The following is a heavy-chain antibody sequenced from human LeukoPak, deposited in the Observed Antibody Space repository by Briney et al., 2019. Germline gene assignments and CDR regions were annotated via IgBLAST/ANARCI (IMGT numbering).Heavy chain of an antibody. J-gene: IGHJ4*02. CDR3: ARPSPPGDGYNPPDH. CDR2: ISHDGRTK. V-gene: IGHV3-30*04. D-gene: IGHD5-24*01. CDR1: GFNFDNFA. Sequence: GGSLRLSCVVSGFNFDNFAMHWVRQPLGKGLEWVAVISHDGRTKYYADSMKGRITISGDNSKNTLFLQMNNLRSEDTAVYFCARPSPPGDGYNPPDHWGQGTLVTASS.